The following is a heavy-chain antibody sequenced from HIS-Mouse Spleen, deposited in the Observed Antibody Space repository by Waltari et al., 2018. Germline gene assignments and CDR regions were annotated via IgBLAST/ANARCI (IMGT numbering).Heavy chain of an antibody. CDR1: GFTFSRYG. CDR3: EGVYGSGSYYFDY. J-gene: IGHJ4*02. V-gene: IGHV3-30*03. D-gene: IGHD3-10*01. CDR2: ISYDGSNK. Sequence: QVQLVESGGGVVQPGRSLRLSCAASGFTFSRYGMHWVRQAPGKGLEWVAVISYDGSNKYYADSVKGRFTISRDNSKNTLYLQMNSLRAEDTAVYYCEGVYGSGSYYFDYWGQGTLVTVSS.